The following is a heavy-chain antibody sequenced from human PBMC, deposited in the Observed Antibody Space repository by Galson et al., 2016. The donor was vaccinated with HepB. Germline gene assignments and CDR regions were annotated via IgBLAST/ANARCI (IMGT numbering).Heavy chain of an antibody. CDR1: DGSISSGGYS. J-gene: IGHJ4*02. D-gene: IGHD3-10*01. V-gene: IGHV4-30-2*01. Sequence: TLSLTCAVSDGSISSGGYSWNWVRQPPGKDLEWIGYIYHSGSTSYNPSLEGRVTISVDSSKNLFSLSLTSVTAADTAVYFCARVARRGGSGTYDSWGQGILVTVSS. CDR3: ARVARRGGSGTYDS. CDR2: IYHSGST.